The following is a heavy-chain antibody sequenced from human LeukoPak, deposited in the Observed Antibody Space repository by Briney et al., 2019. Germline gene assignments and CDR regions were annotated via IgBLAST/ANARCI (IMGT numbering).Heavy chain of an antibody. CDR3: AAVVRSGSHNWFDP. Sequence: PSETLSLTCTVSGGSISSSSYYWGWIRQPPGKGLGWIGSIYYSGSTYYNPSLKSRVTISVDTSKNQFSLKLSSVAAADTAVYYCAAVVRSGSHNWFDPWGQGTLVTVSS. V-gene: IGHV4-39*01. CDR2: IYYSGST. J-gene: IGHJ5*02. CDR1: GGSISSSSYY. D-gene: IGHD3-10*01.